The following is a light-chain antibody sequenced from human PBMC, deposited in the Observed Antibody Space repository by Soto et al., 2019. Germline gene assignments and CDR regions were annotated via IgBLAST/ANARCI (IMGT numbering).Light chain of an antibody. CDR2: GNS. V-gene: IGLV1-40*01. J-gene: IGLJ2*01. CDR1: SSNIGAGYD. Sequence: QSVLTQPPSVSGAPGQRVTISCTGSSSNIGAGYDVHWYQQLPGTAPQLLIYGNSKRPSGVPDRFSGSKSGTSASLAITGXXXXXXXXXXCQSYDSSLSVVFGGGTKVTVL. CDR3: QSYDSSLSVV.